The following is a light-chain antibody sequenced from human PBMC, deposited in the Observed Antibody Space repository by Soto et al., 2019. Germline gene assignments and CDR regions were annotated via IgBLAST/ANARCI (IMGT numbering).Light chain of an antibody. Sequence: EIAMTQSPATLSVSPGQRATLSCRASQNVNSYLAWYQQKPGHAPSLLMYNVSTRATGFPARFSGSGSGTEFTLTISSLQSEYSANYYCQQYNTLNTFGQGTKLEIK. CDR1: QNVNSY. J-gene: IGKJ2*01. V-gene: IGKV3-15*01. CDR3: QQYNTLNT. CDR2: NVS.